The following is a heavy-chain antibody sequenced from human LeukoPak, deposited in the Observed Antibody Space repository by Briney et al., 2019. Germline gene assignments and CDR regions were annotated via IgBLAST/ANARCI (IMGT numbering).Heavy chain of an antibody. D-gene: IGHD6-13*01. Sequence: ASVKVSCKASGGTFTSYGISWVRQAPGQGLEWMGWISAYNGNTNYAQKLQGRVTITADESTSTAYMELSSLRSEDTAVYYCARGRIAAAFKYYYYYMDVWGKGTTVTISS. CDR3: ARGRIAAAFKYYYYYMDV. CDR2: ISAYNGNT. J-gene: IGHJ6*03. CDR1: GGTFTSYG. V-gene: IGHV1-18*01.